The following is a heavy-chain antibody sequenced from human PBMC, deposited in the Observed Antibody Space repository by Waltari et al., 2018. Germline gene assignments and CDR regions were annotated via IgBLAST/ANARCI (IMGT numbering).Heavy chain of an antibody. V-gene: IGHV4-39*01. CDR1: GGSITTNYN. CDR2: MRYRGST. Sequence: QLQLQESGPGLVRPSETLSLTCTVSGGSITTNYNWAWIRQPPGKGLEWMGNMRYRGSTFYNPSLMSRVTISLDTSKNQFSLTLTSVDAADTAVYFCGRIAFGDDGGYFQYWGQGTLVTVSS. D-gene: IGHD4-17*01. CDR3: GRIAFGDDGGYFQY. J-gene: IGHJ1*01.